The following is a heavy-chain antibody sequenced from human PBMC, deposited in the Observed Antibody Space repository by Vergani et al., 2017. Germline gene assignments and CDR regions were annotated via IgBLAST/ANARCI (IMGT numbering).Heavy chain of an antibody. V-gene: IGHV3-30*18. CDR3: AKDEYSSSSYYFDY. J-gene: IGHJ4*02. CDR2: ISYDGSNK. CDR1: GFTFSSYG. Sequence: VQLVETGGGLIQPGGSLRLSCAASGFTFSSYGMHWVRQAPGKGLEWVAVISYDGSNKYYADSVKGRFTIPRDNSKNTLYLQMNSLRAEDTAVYYCAKDEYSSSSYYFDYWGQGTLVTVSS. D-gene: IGHD6-6*01.